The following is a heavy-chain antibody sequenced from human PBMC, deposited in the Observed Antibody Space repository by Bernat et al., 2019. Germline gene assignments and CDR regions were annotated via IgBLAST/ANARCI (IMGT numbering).Heavy chain of an antibody. J-gene: IGHJ4*02. CDR3: ARGTNASPHY. CDR1: GGSISSGSYY. CDR2: IYYSGST. V-gene: IGHV4-39*01. Sequence: QLQLQESGPGLVKPSETLSLTCTVSGGSISSGSYYWGWIRQPPGKVLEWIGSIYYSGSTYYNPSLKSRVTISADTSKNQVSLNMSSVTAADTAVYYCARGTNASPHYWGQGTLVTVSS. D-gene: IGHD2-2*01.